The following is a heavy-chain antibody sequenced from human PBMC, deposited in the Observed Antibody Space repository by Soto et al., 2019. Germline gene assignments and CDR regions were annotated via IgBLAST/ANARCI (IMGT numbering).Heavy chain of an antibody. CDR1: GFSFSDYY. CDR3: ARDTGGSYDY. Sequence: EVKLVESGGGLVQPGGSPRLSCAASGFSFSDYYMDWVRQVPGKGLEWVGRSRNKANSYNPEYAPSVKDRFSISRDNSKDSMNLQMNSLKTEDTAVYYCARDTGGSYDYWGQGALVTVSS. J-gene: IGHJ4*02. D-gene: IGHD3-16*01. CDR2: SRNKANSYNP. V-gene: IGHV3-72*01.